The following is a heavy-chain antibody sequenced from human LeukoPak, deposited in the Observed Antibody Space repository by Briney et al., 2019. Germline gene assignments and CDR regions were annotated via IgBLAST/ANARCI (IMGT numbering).Heavy chain of an antibody. D-gene: IGHD2/OR15-2a*01. CDR1: GCTFDDYG. CDR3: AREFLYYYYMDV. J-gene: IGHJ6*03. V-gene: IGHV3-20*04. CDR2: INWNGGST. Sequence: GGSLRLSCAASGCTFDDYGMSWVRQAPGKGLEWVSGINWNGGSTGYADSVKGRFTNPRDNAKNSLYLQMNSLRAEDTAVYYCAREFLYYYYMDVWGKGTTVTVSS.